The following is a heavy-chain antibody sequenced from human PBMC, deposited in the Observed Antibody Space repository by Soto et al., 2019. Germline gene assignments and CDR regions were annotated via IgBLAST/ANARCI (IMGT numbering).Heavy chain of an antibody. J-gene: IGHJ6*02. Sequence: GGSLRLSCAASGFTFSVHSMNWVRRVPGKGLEWVSYISSTSTARYYADSVRGRFTISRDNVKYSLYLQMNSLTDEDTAVYYCARDSDIYYGMDVWGQGTTVTVSS. CDR2: ISSTSTAR. CDR1: GFTFSVHS. D-gene: IGHD3-9*01. CDR3: ARDSDIYYGMDV. V-gene: IGHV3-48*02.